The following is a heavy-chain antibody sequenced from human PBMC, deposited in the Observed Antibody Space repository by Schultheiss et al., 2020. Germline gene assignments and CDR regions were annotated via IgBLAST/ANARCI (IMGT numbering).Heavy chain of an antibody. Sequence: GGSLRLSCAASGFTFSSYGMHWVRQAPGKGLEWVSSISSSSSYIYYADSVKGRFTISRDNAKNSLYLQMNSLRAEDTAVYYCAKDSPHGDFYAQYYFDYWGQGTLVNVSS. D-gene: IGHD3-3*01. CDR3: AKDSPHGDFYAQYYFDY. CDR2: ISSSSSYI. CDR1: GFTFSSYG. V-gene: IGHV3-21*01. J-gene: IGHJ4*02.